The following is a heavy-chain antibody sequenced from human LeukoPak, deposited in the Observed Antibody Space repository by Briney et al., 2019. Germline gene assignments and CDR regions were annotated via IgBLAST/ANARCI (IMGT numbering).Heavy chain of an antibody. D-gene: IGHD3-16*02. CDR1: GGSFSGYY. CDR2: IHHDGRI. V-gene: IGHV4-34*01. Sequence: SETLSLTCAVSGGSFSGYYWSWIRQPPGKGLEWIGEIHHDGRINYNPSLKSRVTLSVDKSKNQFSLRLNSVTAADTAMYYCARSHDHLWGNYPDYWGQGTLVTVSS. CDR3: ARSHDHLWGNYPDY. J-gene: IGHJ4*02.